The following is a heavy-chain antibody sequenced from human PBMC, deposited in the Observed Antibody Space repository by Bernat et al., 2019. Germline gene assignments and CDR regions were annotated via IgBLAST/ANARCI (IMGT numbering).Heavy chain of an antibody. J-gene: IGHJ4*02. D-gene: IGHD3-3*01. Sequence: MSTRSYYWAWILQPPWNVLEWIGGVSSVGTSYYNESLNSRVSIFVDTSKNQFSLRLSSVTDADTAAYYCATPAVYYDIGRGYPNFEFWGQ. V-gene: IGHV4-39*01. CDR2: VSSVGTS. CDR1: MSTRSYY. CDR3: ATPAVYYDIGRGYPNFEF.